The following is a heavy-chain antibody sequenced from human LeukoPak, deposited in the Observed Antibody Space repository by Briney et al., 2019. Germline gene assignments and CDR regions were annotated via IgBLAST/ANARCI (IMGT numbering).Heavy chain of an antibody. CDR1: GFTFSTYS. J-gene: IGHJ4*02. CDR2: ISSSSGFI. Sequence: GGSLRISCAASGFTFSTYSMNWVRQAPGKGLEWVSSISSSSGFIYYADSVKGRFTISRDNAKNSLYLQMNSLRAEDTAVYYCASSGYSVSLDSWGQGTLVAVSS. V-gene: IGHV3-21*01. D-gene: IGHD3-22*01. CDR3: ASSGYSVSLDS.